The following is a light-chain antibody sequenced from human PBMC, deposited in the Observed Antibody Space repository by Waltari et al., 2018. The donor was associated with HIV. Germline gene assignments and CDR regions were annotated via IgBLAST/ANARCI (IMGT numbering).Light chain of an antibody. CDR1: SSDVGGYNY. CDR2: DVS. J-gene: IGLJ2*01. V-gene: IGLV2-14*01. CDR3: SSYTSSSTLVV. Sequence: QSALTQPASVSGSPGQSITISCTGTSSDVGGYNYVSWYQQHPGKAPKLMIYDVSTRPSGVSYRFSGAKTANTASLTISALQAEEEADYYCSSYTSSSTLVVFGGGTRLTVL.